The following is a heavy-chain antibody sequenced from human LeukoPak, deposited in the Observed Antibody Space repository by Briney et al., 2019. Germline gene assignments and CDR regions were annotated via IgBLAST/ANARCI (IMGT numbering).Heavy chain of an antibody. V-gene: IGHV4-59*04. D-gene: IGHD6-19*01. CDR3: ATSGWYLLPGVY. CDR2: IYYSGST. Sequence: PSETLSLTCTVSGGSISSYYWSWIRQPPGKGLEWIGYIYYSGSTYYNPSLESRVTISVDTSKNQFSLKLSSVTAADTAVYYCATSGWYLLPGVYWGQGTLVTVSS. CDR1: GGSISSYY. J-gene: IGHJ4*02.